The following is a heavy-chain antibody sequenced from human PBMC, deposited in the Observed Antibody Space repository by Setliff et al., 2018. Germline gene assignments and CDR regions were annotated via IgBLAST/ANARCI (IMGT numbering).Heavy chain of an antibody. CDR2: IYSGGSST. CDR1: GFTFSSYA. Sequence: GGSLRLSCAASGFTFSSYAMSWVRQAPGKGLEWVSVIYSGGSSTYYADSVKGRFTISRDNAKKSLDLQMNSLRVDDTAVYYCARPGRSNYWDSFDYWGQGILVTVSS. D-gene: IGHD3-10*01. CDR3: ARPGRSNYWDSFDY. J-gene: IGHJ4*02. V-gene: IGHV3-23*03.